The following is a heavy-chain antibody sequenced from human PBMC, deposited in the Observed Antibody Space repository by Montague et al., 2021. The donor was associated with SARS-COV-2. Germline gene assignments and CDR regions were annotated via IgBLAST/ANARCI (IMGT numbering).Heavy chain of an antibody. D-gene: IGHD3-22*01. CDR2: VYYTGNT. J-gene: IGHJ3*01. CDR3: ARLKRYFDSSGSPSAFDF. Sequence: SETLSLTCTVSGGSITNNIDYWAWLPQPPGKGLVWIGSVYYTGNTYYNPSLKSRVTISVVTSKNHFTLKLSSVTAAETAVYYCARLKRYFDSSGSPSAFDFWGHGTKGTVSS. V-gene: IGHV4-39*02. CDR1: GGSITNNIDY.